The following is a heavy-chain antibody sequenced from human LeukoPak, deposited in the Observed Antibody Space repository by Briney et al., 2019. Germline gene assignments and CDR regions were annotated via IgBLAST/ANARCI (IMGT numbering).Heavy chain of an antibody. CDR2: TYYRSKWYN. D-gene: IGHD1-1*01. V-gene: IGHV6-1*01. CDR3: ARGPFFRELDY. CDR1: GDSVSNNKVS. J-gene: IGHJ4*02. Sequence: SQTLSLTCAISGDSVSNNKVSWNWIRQSPSRGLEWLGRTYYRSKWYNDYAVSVESRIIINPDTSKNQFSLQLNSVTPEDTAVYYCARGPFFRELDYWGQGTLVTVSS.